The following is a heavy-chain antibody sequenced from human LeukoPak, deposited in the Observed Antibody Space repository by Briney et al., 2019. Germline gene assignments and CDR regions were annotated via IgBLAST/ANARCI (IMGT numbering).Heavy chain of an antibody. D-gene: IGHD2-2*01. J-gene: IGHJ4*02. V-gene: IGHV4-61*02. CDR2: IYTSGST. CDR3: ARDSFGVVPAEWHY. Sequence: SETLSLTCTVSGGSISSGSYYWSWIRQPAGKGLEWIGRIYTSGSTNYNPSLKSRVTISVDRSKNQFSLKLSSVTAADTAVYYCARDSFGVVPAEWHYWGQGTLVTVSS. CDR1: GGSISSGSYY.